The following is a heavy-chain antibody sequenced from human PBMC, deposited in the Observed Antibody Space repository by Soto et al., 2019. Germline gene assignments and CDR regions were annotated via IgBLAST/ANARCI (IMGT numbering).Heavy chain of an antibody. Sequence: SETLSLTCAVSGGSFTSNNWWTWVRQPPGQGLEWIGEIYRTGSTYYNPSLKSRVTISVDTSKNQFSLKLSSVTAADTAVYYCARGGRAGMDVWGQGTTVTVSS. V-gene: IGHV4-4*02. CDR1: GGSFTSNNW. CDR2: IYRTGST. CDR3: ARGGRAGMDV. J-gene: IGHJ6*02. D-gene: IGHD1-26*01.